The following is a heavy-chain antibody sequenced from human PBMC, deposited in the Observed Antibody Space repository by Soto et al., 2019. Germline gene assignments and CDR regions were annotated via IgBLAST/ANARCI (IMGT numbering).Heavy chain of an antibody. Sequence: GASVKVSCKASGYTFTSYDINWVRQATGQGLEWMGWMNPNSGNTGYAQKFQGRVTVTRNTSISTAYMELSSLRSEDTAVYYCAREGEGESRRGYYYGMDVWGQGTTVTVSS. D-gene: IGHD3-16*01. J-gene: IGHJ6*02. CDR3: AREGEGESRRGYYYGMDV. CDR2: MNPNSGNT. CDR1: GYTFTSYD. V-gene: IGHV1-8*01.